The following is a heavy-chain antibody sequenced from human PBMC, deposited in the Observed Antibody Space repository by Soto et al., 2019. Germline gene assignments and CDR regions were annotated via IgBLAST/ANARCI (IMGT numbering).Heavy chain of an antibody. V-gene: IGHV4-59*01. CDR2: IDYSGST. Sequence: QVQLQESGPGLVKPSETLSLTCTVSGGSISSYYWSWIRQPPGKGLEWIGYIDYSGSTNYNPSLKSRVTISVDTSKNQFSLKLSSVTAADTAVYYCARVWVGAFDIWGQGTMVTVSS. D-gene: IGHD1-26*01. CDR3: ARVWVGAFDI. CDR1: GGSISSYY. J-gene: IGHJ3*02.